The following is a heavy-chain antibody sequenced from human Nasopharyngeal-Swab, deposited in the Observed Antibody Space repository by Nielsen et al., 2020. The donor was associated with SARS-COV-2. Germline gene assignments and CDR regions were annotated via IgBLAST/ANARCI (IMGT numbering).Heavy chain of an antibody. CDR1: GGSFNGYY. J-gene: IGHJ3*02. CDR3: ARDSYRDAFDI. CDR2: INHSGST. Sequence: GSLRLSCAVYGGSFNGYYWSWIRQSPGKGLECIGEINHSGSTNYKPSLKSRVTISVDTSNYQFSLRLSSVTAADTAVYYCARDSYRDAFDIWGQGTMASVSS. D-gene: IGHD2-15*01. V-gene: IGHV4-34*01.